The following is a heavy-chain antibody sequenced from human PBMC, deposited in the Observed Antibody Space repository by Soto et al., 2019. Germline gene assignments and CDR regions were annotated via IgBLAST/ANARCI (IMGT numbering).Heavy chain of an antibody. J-gene: IGHJ4*02. D-gene: IGHD2-21*01. CDR1: GFAFSSYA. V-gene: IGHV3-64D*06. CDR2: ISPQGGST. Sequence: GGSLRLSCAASGFAFSSYAMHWVRQTPGKGLEYVSAISPQGGSTYYADSVKGRFTISRDDSKNTVYLQMSSLRPDDTAVYYCVNMMIARGAFDFWGQGTLVTVSS. CDR3: VNMMIARGAFDF.